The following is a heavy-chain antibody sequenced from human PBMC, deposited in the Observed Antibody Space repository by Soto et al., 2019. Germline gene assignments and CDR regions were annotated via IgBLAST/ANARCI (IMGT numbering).Heavy chain of an antibody. Sequence: QVQLQESGPGLVKPSQTLSLTCTVSGGSISSGGYYWSWIRQHPGKGLEWIGYIYYSGSTYYNPSLRGRVTISVDTSKNQCSLKLSSVTAADTAVYYCARGALWFGDYWGHGTLVTVSS. CDR3: ARGALWFGDY. D-gene: IGHD3-10*01. CDR1: GGSISSGGYY. CDR2: IYYSGST. J-gene: IGHJ4*01. V-gene: IGHV4-31*03.